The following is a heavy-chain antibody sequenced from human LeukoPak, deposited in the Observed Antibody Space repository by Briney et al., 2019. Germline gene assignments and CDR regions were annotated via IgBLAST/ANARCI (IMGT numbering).Heavy chain of an antibody. CDR1: GFTFSSSS. J-gene: IGHJ4*02. V-gene: IGHV3-21*04. D-gene: IGHD1-14*01. CDR3: ANYRS. CDR2: ITSSSTYI. Sequence: GGSLRLSCTASGFTFSSSSVNWVRQAPGKGLEWVSSITSSSTYIYYADSMKGRFTISRDNSKSTLYLQMSSLRDEDTAAYYCANYRSWGQGTLVTVSS.